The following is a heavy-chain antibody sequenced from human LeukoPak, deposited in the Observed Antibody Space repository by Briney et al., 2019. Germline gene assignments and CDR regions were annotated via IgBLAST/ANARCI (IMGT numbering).Heavy chain of an antibody. CDR3: AKDPRGAREEYDSSVYQLADY. V-gene: IGHV3-48*01. J-gene: IGHJ4*02. CDR2: ISSSSSTI. Sequence: GGSLRLSCAASGLTFSSYSMNWVRQAPGKGLEGVSYISSSSSTIYYAYSVKGRFPIPRDNSKNTLYLQMNSLRAEDTAVYYCAKDPRGAREEYDSSVYQLADYWGQGTLVTVSS. D-gene: IGHD3-22*01. CDR1: GLTFSSYS.